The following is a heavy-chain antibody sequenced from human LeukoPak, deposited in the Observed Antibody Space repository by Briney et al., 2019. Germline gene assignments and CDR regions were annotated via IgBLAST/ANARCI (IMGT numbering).Heavy chain of an antibody. CDR3: ARILPYDYDSSGYYDY. V-gene: IGHV1-2*02. J-gene: IGHJ4*02. Sequence: GASVKVSCKASGYTFTDYYMHWVRQAPGQGLEWMGWINPNSGGTNYAQKFQGRVTMTRDTSISTAYMELSRLRSDDTAVYYCARILPYDYDSSGYYDYWGQGTLVTVSS. CDR1: GYTFTDYY. CDR2: INPNSGGT. D-gene: IGHD3-22*01.